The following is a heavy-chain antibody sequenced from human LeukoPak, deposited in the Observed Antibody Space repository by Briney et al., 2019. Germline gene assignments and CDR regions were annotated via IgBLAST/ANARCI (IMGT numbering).Heavy chain of an antibody. D-gene: IGHD6-13*01. V-gene: IGHV4-34*01. Sequence: PSETLSLTCAVYGGPFSGYYWSWIRQPPGKGLEWIGEINHSGSTNYNPSLKNRVTISVDTSKNQFSLKLSSVTAADTAVYYCARDEGIAAADWFDPWGQGTLVTVSS. CDR3: ARDEGIAAADWFDP. J-gene: IGHJ5*02. CDR2: INHSGST. CDR1: GGPFSGYY.